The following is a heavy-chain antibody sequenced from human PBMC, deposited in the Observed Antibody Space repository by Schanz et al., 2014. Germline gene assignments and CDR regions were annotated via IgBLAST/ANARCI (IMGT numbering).Heavy chain of an antibody. V-gene: IGHV3-11*04. CDR1: GFTFSDHY. J-gene: IGHJ4*02. CDR2: ISRDGTTS. Sequence: VQLLASGGGLVQPGGSLRLSCVASGFTFSDHYMNWIRQAPGKGLEWLSYISRDGTTSYYADSVKGRFTISRDNAKNSLYLEMNSLRAEDTAVYYCARDKGGYYPFDYWGQGTLVTVSS. CDR3: ARDKGGYYPFDY. D-gene: IGHD3-3*01.